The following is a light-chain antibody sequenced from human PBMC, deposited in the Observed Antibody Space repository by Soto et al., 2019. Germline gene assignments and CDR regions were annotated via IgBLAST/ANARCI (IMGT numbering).Light chain of an antibody. CDR1: SSNIGNNA. Sequence: VLTQPPSVSEVPRQRVTISCSGSSSNIGNNAVNWYQQLPGKAPKLLIYYDDLLPSGVSDRFSGSKSGTSASLAISGLQSEDEADYYCAAWDDSLNGVVFGGGTKVTVL. J-gene: IGLJ2*01. V-gene: IGLV1-36*01. CDR2: YDD. CDR3: AAWDDSLNGVV.